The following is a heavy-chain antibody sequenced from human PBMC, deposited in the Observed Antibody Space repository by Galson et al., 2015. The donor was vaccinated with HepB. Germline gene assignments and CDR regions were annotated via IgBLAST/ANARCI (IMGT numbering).Heavy chain of an antibody. CDR2: ISGSGGST. V-gene: IGHV3-23*01. D-gene: IGHD5-12*01. Sequence: SLRLSCAASGFTFSSYAMSWVRQAPGKGLEWVSAISGSGGSTYYADSVKGRFTISRDNSKNTLYLQMNSLRAEDTAVYYCAKGALVDIVATANFDYWGQGTLVTVSS. J-gene: IGHJ4*02. CDR1: GFTFSSYA. CDR3: AKGALVDIVATANFDY.